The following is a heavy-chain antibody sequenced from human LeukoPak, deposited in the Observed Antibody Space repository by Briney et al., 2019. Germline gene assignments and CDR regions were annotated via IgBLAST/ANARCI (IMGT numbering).Heavy chain of an antibody. J-gene: IGHJ4*02. CDR3: ARGPYSSSWHSPLDY. CDR1: GGSISSGTHY. D-gene: IGHD6-13*01. CDR2: LYYNGNT. V-gene: IGHV4-61*01. Sequence: SETLSLTCVVSGGSISSGTHYWSWLRQPPGKGLEWIGCLYYNGNTNYNPSLKSRVTIPVDTSENQFSLKLTSVTAADTAVYYCARGPYSSSWHSPLDYWGQGALVTVSS.